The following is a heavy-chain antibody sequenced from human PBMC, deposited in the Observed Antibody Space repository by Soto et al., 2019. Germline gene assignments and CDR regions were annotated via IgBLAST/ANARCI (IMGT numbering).Heavy chain of an antibody. J-gene: IGHJ4*02. CDR1: GGSFRGYY. Sequence: SETLSLTCAVYGGSFRGYYWSWIRQPPGKGLEWIGEINHSGSTNYNPSLKSRVTISVDTSKNQFSLKLSSVTAADTAVYYCARTPSGPNLNRPNLEIDYYDSSRRLGFDYWGQGTLVTVSS. CDR3: ARTPSGPNLNRPNLEIDYYDSSRRLGFDY. V-gene: IGHV4-34*01. CDR2: INHSGST. D-gene: IGHD3-22*01.